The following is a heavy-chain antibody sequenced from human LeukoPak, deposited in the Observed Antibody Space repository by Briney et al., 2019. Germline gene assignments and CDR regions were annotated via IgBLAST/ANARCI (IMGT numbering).Heavy chain of an antibody. Sequence: PGGSLRLSCAASGFTFSSYALSWVRQAPGKGLECVSGISGSGGNTYYADSVKGRFTISRDNSKNTLYLQMNSLRAEDTAVYYCAKYLYSSSWYYGMDVWGQGTTVTVSS. J-gene: IGHJ6*02. CDR3: AKYLYSSSWYYGMDV. CDR2: ISGSGGNT. V-gene: IGHV3-23*01. CDR1: GFTFSSYA. D-gene: IGHD6-6*01.